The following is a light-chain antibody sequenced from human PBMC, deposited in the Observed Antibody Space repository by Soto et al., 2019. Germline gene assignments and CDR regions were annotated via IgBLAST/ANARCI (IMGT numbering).Light chain of an antibody. CDR2: GVS. CDR3: QQYGTSPLT. J-gene: IGKJ4*01. CDR1: QPVGSY. V-gene: IGKV3-20*01. Sequence: EIVLTQSPATLSLSPGERATLSCRASQPVGSYLAWYQQKPGQPPRLLIYGVSGRGYGIPDRFSGSGSGTDFTLTISRLEPEDFAVYYCQQYGTSPLTFGGGTKVDI.